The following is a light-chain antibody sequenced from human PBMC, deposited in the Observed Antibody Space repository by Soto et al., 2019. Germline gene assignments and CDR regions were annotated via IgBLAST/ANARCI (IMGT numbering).Light chain of an antibody. CDR3: QQYNNWLIT. CDR1: QSVSSN. CDR2: GAS. J-gene: IGKJ5*01. Sequence: EIVMTQSPATLSVSPGERATLSCRASQSVSSNLAWYQQKPGQAPRLLIYGASTRATGIPARFSGSGSGTDVTLTISSLQSEDFAVYYCQQYNNWLITFGQGKRLEIK. V-gene: IGKV3-15*01.